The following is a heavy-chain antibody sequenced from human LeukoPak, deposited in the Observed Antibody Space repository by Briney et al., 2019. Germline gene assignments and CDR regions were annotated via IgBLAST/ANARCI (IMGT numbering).Heavy chain of an antibody. CDR1: TYTFTSNY. CDR2: INPSGGST. D-gene: IGHD5-18*01. CDR3: ARDSPGYTHAEALDY. V-gene: IGHV1-46*01. Sequence: PSVKVSCKASTYTFTSNYMHWVRQPPEQGIEWMGIINPSGGSTSYAQKFQGRVTMTRDTSTSTVDMELSSLRSEDTAVYYCARDSPGYTHAEALDYWGQGTLVTVSS. J-gene: IGHJ4*02.